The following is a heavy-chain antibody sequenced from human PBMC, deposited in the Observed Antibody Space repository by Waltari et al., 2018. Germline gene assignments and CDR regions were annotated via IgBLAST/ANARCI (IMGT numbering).Heavy chain of an antibody. D-gene: IGHD3-16*01. CDR3: VKWGVPADAESAFDV. CDR1: GFIFAPHS. V-gene: IGHV3-30*01. Sequence: QVKLVESGGGLVQPGRSLRLSCTASGFIFAPHSMHWVRQAPGKGLEWVAFILYDGSDKFFADSVKGRFTISRDNSKNTLYLQMNSLRPEDTAVYYCVKWGVPADAESAFDVWGQGTMVTVSS. CDR2: ILYDGSDK. J-gene: IGHJ3*01.